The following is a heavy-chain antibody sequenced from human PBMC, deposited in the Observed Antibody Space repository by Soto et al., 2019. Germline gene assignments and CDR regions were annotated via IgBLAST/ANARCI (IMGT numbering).Heavy chain of an antibody. CDR3: ARVIPTMVRGVIREFDY. J-gene: IGHJ4*02. CDR2: IWYDGSNK. CDR1: GFTFSSYG. D-gene: IGHD3-10*01. V-gene: IGHV3-33*01. Sequence: QVQLVESGGGVVQPGRSLRLSCAASGFTFSSYGMHWVRQAPGKGLEWVAVIWYDGSNKYYADSVKGRFTISRDNSKNTLYLQMNSLRAEDTAVYYCARVIPTMVRGVIREFDYWGQGTLVTVSS.